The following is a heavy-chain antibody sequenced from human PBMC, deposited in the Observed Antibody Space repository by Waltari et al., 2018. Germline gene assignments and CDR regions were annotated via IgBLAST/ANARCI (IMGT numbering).Heavy chain of an antibody. CDR2: IYTSGGT. J-gene: IGHJ3*02. CDR3: AVVVAATLVSDAFDI. Sequence: QVQLQESGPGLVKPSETLSLTCTVSGGSISSYYWSWIRQPAGKGLEWIGRIYTSGGTNYNPSLKSRVTISVDKSKNQFSLKLSSVTAADTAVYYCAVVVAATLVSDAFDIWGQGTMVTVSS. D-gene: IGHD2-15*01. CDR1: GGSISSYY. V-gene: IGHV4-4*07.